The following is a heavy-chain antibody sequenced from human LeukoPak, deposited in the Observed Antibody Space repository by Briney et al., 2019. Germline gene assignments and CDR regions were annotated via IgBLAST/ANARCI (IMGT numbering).Heavy chain of an antibody. CDR1: GYIFTPHH. V-gene: IGHV1-3*01. CDR3: AMSVEMPPIPSFDY. J-gene: IGHJ4*02. Sequence: ASVKVSCTTSGYIFTPHHIHWMRQAPGQGLELLGWVSSANNPEYSQKIQGRVVISRDASATTSYLALNSLSSEDTAVYYCAMSVEMPPIPSFDYWGQGTLVTVSS. CDR2: VSSANNP. D-gene: IGHD5-24*01.